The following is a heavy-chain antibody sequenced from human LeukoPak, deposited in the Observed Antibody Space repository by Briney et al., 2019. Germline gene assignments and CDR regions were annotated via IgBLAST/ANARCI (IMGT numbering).Heavy chain of an antibody. Sequence: GGSLRLSCAASGFTFSSYAMTWVRQAPGKGLEWVSSITGSGSSTYYADSVKGRFTISRDNSKNTLYLQMNSLRAEDTAVYYCARDSLDDDYYDSRPLDHWGQGTLVSVSS. V-gene: IGHV3-23*01. D-gene: IGHD3-22*01. J-gene: IGHJ4*02. CDR2: ITGSGSST. CDR1: GFTFSSYA. CDR3: ARDSLDDDYYDSRPLDH.